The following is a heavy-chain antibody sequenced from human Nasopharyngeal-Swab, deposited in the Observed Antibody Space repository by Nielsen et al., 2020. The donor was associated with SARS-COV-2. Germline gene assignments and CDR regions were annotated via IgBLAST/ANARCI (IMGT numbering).Heavy chain of an antibody. J-gene: IGHJ6*03. CDR2: INAGNGNT. V-gene: IGHV1-3*01. CDR1: GYTFTSYA. D-gene: IGHD3-3*01. Sequence: ASVTVSCMASGYTFTSYAMHWVRQAPGQRLEWMGWINAGNGNTKYSQKFQGRVTITRDTSASTAYMELSSLRSEDTAVYYCARAYPDFRSGSNYYYMDVWGKGTTVTVSS. CDR3: ARAYPDFRSGSNYYYMDV.